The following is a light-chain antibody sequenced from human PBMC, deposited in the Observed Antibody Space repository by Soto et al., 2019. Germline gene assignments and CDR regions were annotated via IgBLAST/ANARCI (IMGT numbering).Light chain of an antibody. J-gene: IGKJ2*01. CDR1: QSLAYSDGNTY. CDR3: VQGTHWPPYT. CDR2: KVS. V-gene: IGKV2-30*01. Sequence: DVVMTQSPLSLPVTLGQPASISCRSSQSLAYSDGNTYLNWFQQRPGQSPRRLIYKVSNRDSGVPDRFSGGGSGDDFTLKIRRVEAEDVGVYYCVQGTHWPPYTFGQGTKLEIK.